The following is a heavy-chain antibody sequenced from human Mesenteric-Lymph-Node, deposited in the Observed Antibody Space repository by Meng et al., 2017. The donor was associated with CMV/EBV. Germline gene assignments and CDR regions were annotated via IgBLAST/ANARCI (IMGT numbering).Heavy chain of an antibody. CDR1: GFTFSSYA. J-gene: IGHJ6*02. V-gene: IGHV3-30*04. D-gene: IGHD2-2*01. CDR2: ISYDGSNK. CDR3: ARPTSRYCSSTSCYLYGMDV. Sequence: GESLKISCAASGFTFSSYAMHWVRQAPGKGLEWVAVISYDGSNKYYADSVKGRFTISRDNAKNSLYLQMNSLRAEDTAVYYCARPTSRYCSSTSCYLYGMDVWGQGTTVTVSS.